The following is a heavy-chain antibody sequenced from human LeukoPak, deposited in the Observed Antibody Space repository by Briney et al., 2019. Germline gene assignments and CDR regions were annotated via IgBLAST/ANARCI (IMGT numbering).Heavy chain of an antibody. V-gene: IGHV4-34*01. Sequence: SETLSLTCAVYVGSFSGYYWSWIRQPPGKGLEWIGEINHSGSTNYNPSLKGRVTLSVDTSKNQFSLKLSSVTAADTAVYSCARGRQKVFYVSSGYYSALDYWGQGTLVTVSS. J-gene: IGHJ4*02. D-gene: IGHD3-22*01. CDR1: VGSFSGYY. CDR3: ARGRQKVFYVSSGYYSALDY. CDR2: INHSGST.